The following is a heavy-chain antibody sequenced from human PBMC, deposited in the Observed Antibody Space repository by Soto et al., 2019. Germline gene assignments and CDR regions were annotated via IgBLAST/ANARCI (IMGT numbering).Heavy chain of an antibody. D-gene: IGHD6-19*01. V-gene: IGHV1-3*01. CDR3: ARESYSSGYH. Sequence: ASVKVSCKASGYTFTSYAMHWVRQAPGQRLEWMGWINAVNGNTKYSQKLQGRVTMTTDTSTRTAYMELRSLRSDDTAVYYCARESYSSGYHWGLGTLVTVSS. CDR2: INAVNGNT. CDR1: GYTFTSYA. J-gene: IGHJ5*02.